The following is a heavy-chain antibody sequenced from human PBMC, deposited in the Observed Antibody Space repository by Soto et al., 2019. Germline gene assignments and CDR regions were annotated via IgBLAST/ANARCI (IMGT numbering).Heavy chain of an antibody. CDR3: ARDYYRFNSGYGFRMDV. CDR2: ISYDGSNK. V-gene: IGHV3-30-3*01. Sequence: QVQLVESGGGVVQPGRSLRLSCAASGFTFSSYAMHWVRQAPGKGLEWVAVISYDGSNKYYAASVKGRFTISRNNSKNXXYLQMNSLRAEDTAVYYCARDYYRFNSGYGFRMDVWGQGTTVTVSS. D-gene: IGHD5-12*01. CDR1: GFTFSSYA. J-gene: IGHJ6*02.